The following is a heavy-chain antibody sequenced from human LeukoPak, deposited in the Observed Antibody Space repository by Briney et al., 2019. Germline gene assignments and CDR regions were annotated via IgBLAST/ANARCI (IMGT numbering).Heavy chain of an antibody. CDR1: GGSFSGYY. CDR2: INHSGST. Sequence: SETLSLTCAVYGGSFSGYYWSWIRQPPGKGLEWIGEINHSGSTNYNPSLKSRVTISVDTSKNQFSLKLSSVTAADTAVYYCARGSITMVRGVIRYYYYMDVWGKGITVTVSS. D-gene: IGHD3-10*01. V-gene: IGHV4-34*01. CDR3: ARGSITMVRGVIRYYYYMDV. J-gene: IGHJ6*03.